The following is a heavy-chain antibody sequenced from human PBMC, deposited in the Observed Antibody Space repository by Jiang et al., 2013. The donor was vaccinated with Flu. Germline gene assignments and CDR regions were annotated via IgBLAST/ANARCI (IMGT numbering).Heavy chain of an antibody. D-gene: IGHD3-9*01. CDR2: IYYSGST. CDR1: GGSISSGDYY. CDR3: ARALLTGYSISLHFDY. V-gene: IGHV4-30-4*08. Sequence: SGPGLVKPSQTLSLTCTVSGGSISSGDYYWSWIRQPPGKGLEWIGYIYYSGSTYYNPSLKSRVTISVDTSKNQFSLNLSSVTAADTAVYYCARALLTGYSISLHFDYWGQGTLVTVSS. J-gene: IGHJ4*02.